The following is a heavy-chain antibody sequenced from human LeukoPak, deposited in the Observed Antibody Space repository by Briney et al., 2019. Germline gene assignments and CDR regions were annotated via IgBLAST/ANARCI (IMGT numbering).Heavy chain of an antibody. D-gene: IGHD4-17*01. V-gene: IGHV1-2*02. CDR2: VNPNSGGA. J-gene: IGHJ5*02. Sequence: ASVKVSCKASGYTFTDYYIHWVRQAPGQGLEWMGWVNPNSGGANYAQKFQGRVTMTRDTSISTAYMELSRVRSDDTAVYYCATKDYDDSRYWFDPWGQGTLVTVSS. CDR1: GYTFTDYY. CDR3: ATKDYDDSRYWFDP.